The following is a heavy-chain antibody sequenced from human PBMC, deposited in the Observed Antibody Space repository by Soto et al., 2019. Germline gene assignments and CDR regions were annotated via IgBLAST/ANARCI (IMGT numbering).Heavy chain of an antibody. Sequence: AGSLPLSCASSCFTVSRYAMTWFRQAPGKGLEWVSAISGSGGSTYFADSVKGRFTISRDNSKNTLYLQMNSLRAEDTAVYYCAKVPQQWSADYWGQGTLVTVSS. V-gene: IGHV3-23*01. CDR2: ISGSGGST. J-gene: IGHJ4*02. CDR1: CFTVSRYA. CDR3: AKVPQQWSADY. D-gene: IGHD6-19*01.